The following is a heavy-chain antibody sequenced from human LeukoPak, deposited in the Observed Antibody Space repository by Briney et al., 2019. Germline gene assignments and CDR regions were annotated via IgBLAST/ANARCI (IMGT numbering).Heavy chain of an antibody. CDR3: ARSAEAELDY. V-gene: IGHV4-38-2*01. CDR1: GYSINSGYY. CDR2: IYHSGST. J-gene: IGHJ4*02. Sequence: SETLSLTCAVSGYSINSGYYWGWIRQPPGKGLEWIGSIYHSGSTYCNPSLKSRVTISVDTSKNQFSLKLSSVTAADTAVYYCARSAEAELDYWGQGTLVTVSS.